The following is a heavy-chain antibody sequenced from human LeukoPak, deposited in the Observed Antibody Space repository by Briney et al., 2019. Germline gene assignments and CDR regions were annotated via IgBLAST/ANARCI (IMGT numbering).Heavy chain of an antibody. D-gene: IGHD5-12*01. J-gene: IGHJ4*02. CDR3: AKDIVATINYFKY. CDR2: ISGGGAT. CDR1: GLTLSTSA. Sequence: GGSLRPSWAPAGLTLSTSAMRSVRQAPGKGLEWVSAISGGGATYYADSVKGRFTISRDNSKNTLYLQMSSLRAEDTAVYYCAKDIVATINYFKYWGQGTLVTVSS. V-gene: IGHV3-23*01.